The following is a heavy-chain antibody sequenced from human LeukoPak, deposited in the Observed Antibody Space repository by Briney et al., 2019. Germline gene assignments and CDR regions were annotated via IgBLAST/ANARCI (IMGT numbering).Heavy chain of an antibody. V-gene: IGHV3-7*01. CDR1: AFTFNNYL. CDR2: IKQDGSEK. D-gene: IGHD2-15*01. J-gene: IGHJ4*02. CDR3: ARGGSYFDY. Sequence: PGGSLRLSSAASAFTFNNYLMSWVRQAPGKGLEWVANIKQDGSEKYYVDSVKGRFTISRDNAKNSLYVQMNSLRAEDTAVYYCARGGSYFDYWGQGTLVTVSS.